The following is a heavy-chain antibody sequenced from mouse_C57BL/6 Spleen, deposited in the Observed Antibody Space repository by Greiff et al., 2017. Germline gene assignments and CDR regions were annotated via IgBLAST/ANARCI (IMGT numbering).Heavy chain of an antibody. CDR2: IDPSDSYT. J-gene: IGHJ4*01. V-gene: IGHV1-69*01. CDR3: ARGGSTMVTTGYYDAMDY. Sequence: VQLQQPGAELVMPGASVKLSCKASGYTFTSYWMHWVKQRPGQGLEWIGEIDPSDSYTNYNQKFKGKSTLTVDKSSSTAYMQLSSLTSEDSAVYYCARGGSTMVTTGYYDAMDYWGQGTSVTVSS. D-gene: IGHD2-2*01. CDR1: GYTFTSYW.